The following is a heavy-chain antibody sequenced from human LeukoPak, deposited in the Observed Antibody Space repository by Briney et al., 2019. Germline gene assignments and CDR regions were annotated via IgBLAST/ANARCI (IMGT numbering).Heavy chain of an antibody. CDR3: ARGGITSGFWFEP. D-gene: IGHD2-2*01. CDR2: IYYNGST. V-gene: IGHV4-61*01. J-gene: IGHJ5*02. CDR1: GGSVNYGSYY. Sequence: PSETLSLTCTVSGGSVNYGSYYWSWIRQPPGKGLEWIGYIYYNGSTNYNPSLKSRVTISADTSKNQFSLKLNSVTAADTAVYYCARGGITSGFWFEPWGQGTLATVSS.